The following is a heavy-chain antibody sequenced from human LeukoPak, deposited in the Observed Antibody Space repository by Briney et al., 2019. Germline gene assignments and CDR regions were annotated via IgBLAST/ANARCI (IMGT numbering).Heavy chain of an antibody. CDR1: GDSVSSNSAA. CDR3: TRDSGSYSSSYRFDS. J-gene: IGHJ4*02. Sequence: TSQTLSLTCAISGDSVSSNSAAWNWIRQSPSRGLEWLGRTYYKSKWYNDYAVSVKSRITINPDTSENQFSLQLNSVTPEDTAVYYCTRDSGSYSSSYRFDSWGQGTLVTVSS. CDR2: TYYKSKWYN. V-gene: IGHV6-1*01. D-gene: IGHD6-6*01.